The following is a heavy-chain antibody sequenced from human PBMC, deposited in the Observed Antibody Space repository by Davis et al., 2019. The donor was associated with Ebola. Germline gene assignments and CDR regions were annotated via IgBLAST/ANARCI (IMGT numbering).Heavy chain of an antibody. J-gene: IGHJ4*02. CDR2: IYPGDSTV. D-gene: IGHD3-3*01. Sequence: KVSCKGSGYSFTSYWIGWVRQMPGKGLEWMGIIYPGDSTVKYSPSFQGQVTISADKSISTAYLQWSSLKASDTAMYYCARSLECRSYDFWSGAPYWGQGTLVTVSS. CDR3: ARSLECRSYDFWSGAPY. CDR1: GYSFTSYW. V-gene: IGHV5-51*01.